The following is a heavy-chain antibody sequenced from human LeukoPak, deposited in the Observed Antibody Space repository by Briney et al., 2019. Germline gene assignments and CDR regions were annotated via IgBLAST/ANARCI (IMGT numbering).Heavy chain of an antibody. CDR2: IYQTTT. Sequence: PSETLSLTCTVSGDSMSPYFWTWVRQSPGKGLEWVGYIYQTTTTYNPSLKGRVTISTDMSQNQLSLKVTSVTAADTAVYYCARNFAGRTEDVWGKGTTVIVSS. CDR1: GDSMSPYF. J-gene: IGHJ6*04. CDR3: ARNFAGRTEDV. D-gene: IGHD1-14*01. V-gene: IGHV4-59*01.